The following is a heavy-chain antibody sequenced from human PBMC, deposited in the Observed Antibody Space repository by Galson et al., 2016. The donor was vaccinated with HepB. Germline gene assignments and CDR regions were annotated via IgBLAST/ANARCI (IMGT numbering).Heavy chain of an antibody. D-gene: IGHD4-23*01. CDR2: IKEDGSEK. CDR3: ARVFGADYGGIWYSDL. V-gene: IGHV3-7*01. CDR1: GFILTNYW. J-gene: IGHJ2*01. Sequence: SLRLSCAVSGFILTNYWMTWVRQAPGKGLEWMAIIKEDGSEKYYVGSVEGRFTISRDNPKNSVYLQMTSLRAEDTALYYCARVFGADYGGIWYSDLWGRGTLVTVSS.